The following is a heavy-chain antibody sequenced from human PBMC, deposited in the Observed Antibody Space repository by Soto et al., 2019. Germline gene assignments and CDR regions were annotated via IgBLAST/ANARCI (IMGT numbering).Heavy chain of an antibody. CDR2: ISSSSSYI. Sequence: PGGSLRLSCAASGFTFSSYGMNWVRQAPGKGLEWVSSISSSSSYIYYADSVKGRFTISRDNAKNSLYLQMNSLRAEDTAVYYCASASITPNAFDIWGQGTMVTVS. CDR3: ASASITPNAFDI. D-gene: IGHD3-3*01. CDR1: GFTFSSYG. J-gene: IGHJ3*02. V-gene: IGHV3-21*01.